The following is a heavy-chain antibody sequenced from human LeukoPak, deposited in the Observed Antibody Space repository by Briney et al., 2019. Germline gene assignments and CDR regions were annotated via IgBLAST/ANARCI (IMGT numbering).Heavy chain of an antibody. V-gene: IGHV3-23*01. CDR1: GFTVSSTY. CDR3: AGEVYNWNYLTFDY. D-gene: IGHD1-7*01. Sequence: GGSLRLSCAASGFTVSSTYMSWVRQAPGKGLEWVSAISGSGGSTYYADSVKGRFTISRDNSKNTLYLQMNSLRAEDTAVYYCAGEVYNWNYLTFDYWGQGTLVTVSS. CDR2: ISGSGGST. J-gene: IGHJ4*02.